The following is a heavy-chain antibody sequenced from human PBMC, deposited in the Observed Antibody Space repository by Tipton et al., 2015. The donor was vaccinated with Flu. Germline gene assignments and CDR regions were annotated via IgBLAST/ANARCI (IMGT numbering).Heavy chain of an antibody. Sequence: TLSLTCAVYGGSFSGYYWSWIRQPPGKGLEWIGEINHSGSTNYNPSLKSRVTISVDTSKNQFSLKLSSVTAADTAVYYCAREEEKDFWSGYSYWFDPWGQGTLVTVSS. D-gene: IGHD3-3*01. CDR1: GGSFSGYY. J-gene: IGHJ5*02. V-gene: IGHV4-34*01. CDR2: INHSGST. CDR3: AREEEKDFWSGYSYWFDP.